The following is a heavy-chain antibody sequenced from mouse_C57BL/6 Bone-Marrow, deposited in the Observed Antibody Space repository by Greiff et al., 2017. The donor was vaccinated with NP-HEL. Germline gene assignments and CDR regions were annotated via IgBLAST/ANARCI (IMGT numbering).Heavy chain of an antibody. CDR2: IYPGDGDT. Sequence: LVESGPELVKPGASVKISCKASGYAFSSSWMNWVKQRPGKGLEWIGRIYPGDGDTNYNGKFKGKATLTADKSSSTAYMQLSSLTSEDSAVYFCARMVYYSNYNYWGQGTTLTVSS. J-gene: IGHJ2*01. CDR1: GYAFSSSW. CDR3: ARMVYYSNYNY. V-gene: IGHV1-82*01. D-gene: IGHD2-5*01.